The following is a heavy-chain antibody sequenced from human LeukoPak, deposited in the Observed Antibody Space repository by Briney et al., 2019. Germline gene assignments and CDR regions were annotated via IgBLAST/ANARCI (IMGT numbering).Heavy chain of an antibody. CDR2: IYPSDSDT. CDR3: ARSGSSHFDY. CDR1: GYSFTSYW. D-gene: IGHD6-13*01. J-gene: IGHJ4*02. Sequence: GESLNISCKGSGYSFTSYWIGWVRQMHGRGLEWMGIIYPSDSDTRYSPSFQGQVTISVDKSISTAYLQWSSREASDTAMYYCARSGSSHFDYWGQRTLVTVSS. V-gene: IGHV5-51*01.